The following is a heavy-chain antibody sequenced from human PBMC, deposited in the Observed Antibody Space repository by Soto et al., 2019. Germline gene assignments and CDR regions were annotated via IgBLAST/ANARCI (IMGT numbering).Heavy chain of an antibody. V-gene: IGHV3-7*03. J-gene: IGHJ3*01. Sequence: EVQLVESGGGLVQTGGSLRLSCAVSGFRFRDYWMSWVRQAPGKGLEWVANIKQDESDKYYVDSVKGRFTISRDNAKTTVYLQMNGLRPDDTAVYYCASWHEREHAYDVWGQGTTVTVSS. CDR3: ASWHEREHAYDV. CDR2: IKQDESDK. CDR1: GFRFRDYW. D-gene: IGHD1-1*01.